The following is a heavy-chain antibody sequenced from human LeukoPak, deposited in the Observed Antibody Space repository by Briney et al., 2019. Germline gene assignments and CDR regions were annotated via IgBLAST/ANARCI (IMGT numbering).Heavy chain of an antibody. CDR2: IYTRGST. D-gene: IGHD2-15*01. V-gene: IGHV4-4*07. CDR3: ARGRYCSADICSGGDAFDV. Sequence: PSETLSLTCTVSGGSINNYYWSWIRQPAGKGLEWIGRIYTRGSTNYNPSLKSRVTMSVDTSKNQFSLKLSSVTAADTAVYYCARGRYCSADICSGGDAFDVWGQGTMVSVSS. J-gene: IGHJ3*01. CDR1: GGSINNYY.